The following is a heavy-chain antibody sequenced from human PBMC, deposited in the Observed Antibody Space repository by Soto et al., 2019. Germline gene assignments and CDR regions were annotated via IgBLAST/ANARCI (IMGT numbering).Heavy chain of an antibody. Sequence: QVQLQESGPGLVKPSQTLSLTCTVSGVSISSGGYYWSWIRQHPGKGLEWIGYIYYSGSTYYNPSLKSRVTISVDTSKNQFSLKLSSVTAADTAVYYCARGSSWSPFFDYWGQGTLVTVSS. V-gene: IGHV4-31*03. CDR2: IYYSGST. CDR3: ARGSSWSPFFDY. CDR1: GVSISSGGYY. J-gene: IGHJ4*02. D-gene: IGHD6-13*01.